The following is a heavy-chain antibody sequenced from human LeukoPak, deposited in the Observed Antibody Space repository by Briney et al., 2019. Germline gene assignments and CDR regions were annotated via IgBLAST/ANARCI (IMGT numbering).Heavy chain of an antibody. CDR1: GGSFSGYY. CDR2: INHSGST. J-gene: IGHJ6*03. CDR3: ARRRGGGYYYYMDV. D-gene: IGHD3-16*01. V-gene: IGHV4-34*01. Sequence: KPSETLSLTCAVYGGSFSGYYWSWIRQPPGKGLEWIGEINHSGSTNYNPSLKSRVTISVDTSKNQFSLKLSSVTAADTAVYYCARRRGGGYYYYMDVWGKGTTVTVSS.